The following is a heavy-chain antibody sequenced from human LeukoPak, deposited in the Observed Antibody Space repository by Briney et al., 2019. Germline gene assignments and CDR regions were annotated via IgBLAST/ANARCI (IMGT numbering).Heavy chain of an antibody. CDR1: GFTFDDYA. V-gene: IGHV3-9*01. J-gene: IGHJ6*02. CDR2: ISCNGGSI. Sequence: GGSLRLSCAASGFTFDDYAMHWVRQAPGKGLEWVSRISCNGGSIGYADSVKGRFTISRDNAKNSLYLQMNSLRAEDTALYYCAKGYYYYGMDVWGQGTTVTVS. CDR3: AKGYYYYGMDV.